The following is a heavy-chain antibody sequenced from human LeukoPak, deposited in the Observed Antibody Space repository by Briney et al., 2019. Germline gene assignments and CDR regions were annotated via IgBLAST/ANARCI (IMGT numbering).Heavy chain of an antibody. V-gene: IGHV1-69*06. CDR1: GGTFSSYA. J-gene: IGHJ4*02. Sequence: ASVKVSCKASGGTFSSYAISWVRQAPGQGLEWMGGIIPIFGTANYAQKFQGRVTITADKSTSTAYMELSSLRSEDTAVYYCATDILAVAGSDYWGQGTLVTVSS. D-gene: IGHD6-19*01. CDR2: IIPIFGTA. CDR3: ATDILAVAGSDY.